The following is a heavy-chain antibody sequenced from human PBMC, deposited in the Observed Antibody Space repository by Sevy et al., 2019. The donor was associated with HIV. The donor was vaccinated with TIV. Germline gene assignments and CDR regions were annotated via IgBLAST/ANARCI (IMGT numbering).Heavy chain of an antibody. J-gene: IGHJ4*02. V-gene: IGHV4-31*03. D-gene: IGHD6-19*01. CDR1: GGSISSGGYY. CDR3: ARDSIAVAGGTN. CDR2: IYYSGST. Sequence: SKTLSLTCTVSGGSISSGGYYWSWIRQHPGKGLEWIGYIYYSGSTYYNPSLKSRVTISVDTSKNQFSLKLSSVTAADTAVYYCARDSIAVAGGTNWGQGTLVTVSS.